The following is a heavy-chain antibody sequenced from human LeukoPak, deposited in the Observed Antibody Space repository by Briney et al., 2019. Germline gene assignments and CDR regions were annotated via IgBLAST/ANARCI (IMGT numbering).Heavy chain of an antibody. J-gene: IGHJ3*02. V-gene: IGHV1-2*02. CDR3: ARVTGDRRGHAFDI. Sequence: GASVKVSCKASGYTFTGYHMHWVRQAPGQGLEWMGWINPNSGGTNYAQKFQGRVTMTRDTSISTAYMELSRLRSDDTAVYYCARVTGDRRGHAFDIWGQGTMVTVSS. D-gene: IGHD7-27*01. CDR2: INPNSGGT. CDR1: GYTFTGYH.